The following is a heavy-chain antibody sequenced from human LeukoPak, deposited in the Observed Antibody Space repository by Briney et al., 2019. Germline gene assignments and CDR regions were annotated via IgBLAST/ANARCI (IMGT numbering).Heavy chain of an antibody. CDR1: GGSISSYY. CDR2: IYYSGST. Sequence: SETLSLTCTVSGGSISSYYWSWIRQPPGKGLEWIGYIYYSGSTNYNPSLKSRVTISVDTSKNQFSLKLSSVTAADTAVYYCVRQGPRGGSSFNAFDIWGQGTMVTVSS. J-gene: IGHJ3*02. CDR3: VRQGPRGGSSFNAFDI. D-gene: IGHD2-15*01. V-gene: IGHV4-59*08.